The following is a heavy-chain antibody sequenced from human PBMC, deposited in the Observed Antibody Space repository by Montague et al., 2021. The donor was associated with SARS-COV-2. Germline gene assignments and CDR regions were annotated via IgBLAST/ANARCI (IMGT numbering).Heavy chain of an antibody. V-gene: IGHV4-39*07. Sequence: SETPSLTCTVSGGSISSSSYYWGWIRQPPGKGLEWIGSIYYSGSTYYNPSLKSRVTISVDTSKNQFSLKLSPVTAADTAVYYCARLGRQQLVRLSGMDVWGQGTTVTVSS. CDR1: GGSISSSSYY. D-gene: IGHD6-13*01. CDR3: ARLGRQQLVRLSGMDV. J-gene: IGHJ6*02. CDR2: IYYSGST.